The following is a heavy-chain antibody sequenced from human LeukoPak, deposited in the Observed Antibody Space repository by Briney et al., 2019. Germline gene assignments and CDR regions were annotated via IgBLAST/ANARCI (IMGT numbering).Heavy chain of an antibody. Sequence: GESLKISCQGSGYSFTTYWISWVRQLPRKGLEWMGRIDPSDSYTNYSPSFQGHVTISADKSISTAYLQWSSLKASDTAMYYCARLSYYGSGSFGYWGQGTLVTVSS. J-gene: IGHJ4*02. CDR1: GYSFTTYW. CDR3: ARLSYYGSGSFGY. CDR2: IDPSDSYT. D-gene: IGHD3-10*01. V-gene: IGHV5-10-1*01.